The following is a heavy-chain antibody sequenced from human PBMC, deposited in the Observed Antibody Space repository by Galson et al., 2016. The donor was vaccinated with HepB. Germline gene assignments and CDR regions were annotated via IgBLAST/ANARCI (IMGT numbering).Heavy chain of an antibody. J-gene: IGHJ4*02. V-gene: IGHV3-33*01. CDR2: IWYDASNK. Sequence: SLRLSCAASGFTFSSYAMHWVRQAPGKGLEWVAVIWYDASNKYYADSVKGRFTISRDNSKNTLYLQVNSLRAEDTAVYYCARALIGASRLDYWGQGTLVTVSS. D-gene: IGHD1-26*01. CDR3: ARALIGASRLDY. CDR1: GFTFSSYA.